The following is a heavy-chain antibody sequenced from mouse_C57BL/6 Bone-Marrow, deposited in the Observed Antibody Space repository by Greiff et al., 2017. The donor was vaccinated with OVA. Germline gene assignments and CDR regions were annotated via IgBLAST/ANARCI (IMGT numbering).Heavy chain of an antibody. V-gene: IGHV1-50*01. J-gene: IGHJ3*01. CDR2: IDPSDSYT. D-gene: IGHD1-1*01. CDR1: GYTFTSYW. Sequence: VKLQQPGAELVKPGASVKLSCKASGYTFTSYWMQWVKQRPGQGLEWIGEIDPSDSYTNYNQKFKGKATLTVDTSSSTAYMQLSSLTSEDSAVNYCATYYYGSSSAWFAYWGQGTLVTVSA. CDR3: ATYYYGSSSAWFAY.